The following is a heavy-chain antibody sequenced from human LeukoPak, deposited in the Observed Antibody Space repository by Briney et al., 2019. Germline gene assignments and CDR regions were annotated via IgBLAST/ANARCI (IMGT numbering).Heavy chain of an antibody. V-gene: IGHV3-21*01. CDR3: AKAHPGFDY. Sequence: KSGGSLRLSCAASGFTFTSYTMNWVRQAPGKGLEWVASIGTTSTFIHYADSMKGRFTISRDNAKNSLFLQMNSLRAEDTAVYYCAKAHPGFDYWGQGTLVTVSS. CDR1: GFTFTSYT. J-gene: IGHJ4*02. CDR2: IGTTSTFI.